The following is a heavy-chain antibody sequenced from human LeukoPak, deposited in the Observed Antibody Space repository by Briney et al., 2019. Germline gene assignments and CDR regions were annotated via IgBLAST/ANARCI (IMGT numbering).Heavy chain of an antibody. CDR3: ARYVVYSHAYYFDY. Sequence: GGSLRLSCAASGFTFSSYAMSWVRQAPGKGLEWASAISGSGGSTYYADSVKGRFTISRDNSKNTLYLQMNSLRAEDTAVYYCARYVVYSHAYYFDYWGQGTLVTVSS. J-gene: IGHJ4*02. D-gene: IGHD1-14*01. V-gene: IGHV3-23*01. CDR2: ISGSGGST. CDR1: GFTFSSYA.